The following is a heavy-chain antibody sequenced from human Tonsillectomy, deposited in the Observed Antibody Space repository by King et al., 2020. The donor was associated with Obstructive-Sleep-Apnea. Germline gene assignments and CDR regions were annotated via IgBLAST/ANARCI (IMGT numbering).Heavy chain of an antibody. CDR2: IYYSGST. Sequence: QLQESGPGLVEPSETLSLTCTVSNDSISNYYWSWMRQPPGKELEWIGYIYYSGSTNYNPHLKARVTISVDTSKNKFSLKLNSVTAADTAIYYCARHSNNFYVPDSWGQGTLVTVSS. CDR1: NDSISNYY. D-gene: IGHD3-16*01. J-gene: IGHJ5*01. V-gene: IGHV4-59*01. CDR3: ARHSNNFYVPDS.